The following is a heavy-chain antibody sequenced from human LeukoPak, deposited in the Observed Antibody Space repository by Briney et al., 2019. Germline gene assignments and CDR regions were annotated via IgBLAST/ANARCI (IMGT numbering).Heavy chain of an antibody. V-gene: IGHV3-7*01. CDR2: IKQDGSEK. Sequence: GGSLRLSCAASGFTFSSYEMNWVRQAPGKGLEGVANIKQDGSEKYYVDSVKGRFTISRDNAKNSLYLQMNSLRAEDTAVYYCARDLRLGGIDYWGQGTLVTVSS. CDR1: GFTFSSYE. D-gene: IGHD3-16*01. CDR3: ARDLRLGGIDY. J-gene: IGHJ4*02.